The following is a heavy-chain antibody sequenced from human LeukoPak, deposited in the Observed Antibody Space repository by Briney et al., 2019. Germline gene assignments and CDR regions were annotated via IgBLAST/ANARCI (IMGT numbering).Heavy chain of an antibody. CDR3: ARDRQQLGFDY. J-gene: IGHJ4*02. CDR2: IYSGGST. CDR1: GFTFSRYS. V-gene: IGHV3-53*01. D-gene: IGHD6-13*01. Sequence: GGSLRLSCAASGFTFSRYSMTWVRQAPGKGLEWVSVIYSGGSTYYADSVKGRFTISRDNSKNTLYLQMNSLRAEDTAVYYCARDRQQLGFDYWGQGTLVTVSS.